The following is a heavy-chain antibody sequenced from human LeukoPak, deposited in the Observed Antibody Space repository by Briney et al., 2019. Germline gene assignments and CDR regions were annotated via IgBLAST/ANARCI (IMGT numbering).Heavy chain of an antibody. CDR3: ATVVRTPGGFDY. CDR2: FDPEDGET. D-gene: IGHD1-26*01. V-gene: IGHV1-24*01. Sequence: ASVKVSCKVSGYTLTELSMHWVRQAPGKGREWMGGFDPEDGETIYAQKFQGRATMTEDTSTDTAYMELSSLRSEDTAVYYCATVVRTPGGFDYWGQGTLVTVSS. CDR1: GYTLTELS. J-gene: IGHJ4*02.